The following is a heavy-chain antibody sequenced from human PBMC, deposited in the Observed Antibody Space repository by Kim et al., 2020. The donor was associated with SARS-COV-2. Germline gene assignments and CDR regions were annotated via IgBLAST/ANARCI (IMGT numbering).Heavy chain of an antibody. CDR2: IDPSDSYT. D-gene: IGHD2-21*02. Sequence: GESLKISCKGSGYSFTSYWISWVRQMPGKGLEWMGRIDPSDSYTNYSPSFQGHVTISADKSISTAYLQWSSLKASDTAMYYCATECRGDCSTEDWGQGTLVTVSS. V-gene: IGHV5-10-1*01. CDR3: ATECRGDCSTED. CDR1: GYSFTSYW. J-gene: IGHJ4*02.